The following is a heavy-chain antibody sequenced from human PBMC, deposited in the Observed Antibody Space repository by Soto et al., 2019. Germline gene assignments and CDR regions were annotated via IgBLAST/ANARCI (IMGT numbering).Heavy chain of an antibody. CDR3: ARGYCSGGSCYSPKYNWFGP. Sequence: QVQLVQSGAEVKKPGASVKVSCKASGYTFTSYGISWVRQAPGQGLEWMGWISAYNGNTNYAQKLQGRVTMTTDTSTSTAYMELRSLRSDDTAVYYCARGYCSGGSCYSPKYNWFGPWGQGTLVTVSS. D-gene: IGHD2-15*01. CDR1: GYTFTSYG. CDR2: ISAYNGNT. J-gene: IGHJ5*02. V-gene: IGHV1-18*01.